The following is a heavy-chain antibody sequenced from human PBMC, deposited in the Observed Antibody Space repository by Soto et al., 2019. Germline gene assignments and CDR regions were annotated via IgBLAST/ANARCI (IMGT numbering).Heavy chain of an antibody. CDR2: IKQDGSEK. CDR1: GFTFSSYW. Sequence: GGSLRLSCAASGFTFSSYWMSWVRQAPGKGLEWVANIKQDGSEKYYVDSVKGRFTISRDNAKNSLYLQMNSLRAEDTAVYYCANKNTVKYCSGGSCYSYAEYFQHWGQGTLVTVSS. D-gene: IGHD2-15*01. J-gene: IGHJ1*01. CDR3: ANKNTVKYCSGGSCYSYAEYFQH. V-gene: IGHV3-7*01.